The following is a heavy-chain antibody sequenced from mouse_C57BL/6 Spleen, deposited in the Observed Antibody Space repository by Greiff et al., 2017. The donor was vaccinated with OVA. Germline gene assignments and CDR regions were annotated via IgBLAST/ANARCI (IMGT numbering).Heavy chain of an antibody. Sequence: EVQGVESGGGLVQPKGSLKLSCAASGFSFNTYAMNWVRQAPGKGLEWVARIRSKSNNYATYYADSVKDRFTISRDDSESMLYLQMNNLKTEDTAMYYCVRHRDYLYYAMDYWGQGTSVTVS. CDR1: GFSFNTYA. V-gene: IGHV10-1*01. CDR2: IRSKSNNYAT. J-gene: IGHJ4*01. D-gene: IGHD2-4*01. CDR3: VRHRDYLYYAMDY.